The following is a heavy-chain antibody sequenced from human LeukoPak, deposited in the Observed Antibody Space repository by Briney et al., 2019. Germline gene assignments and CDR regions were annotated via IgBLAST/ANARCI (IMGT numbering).Heavy chain of an antibody. CDR2: ISSSGSTI. J-gene: IGHJ4*02. Sequence: GGSLRLSCAASGFTFSSYEMNWVRQAPGKGLEWVSYISSSGSTIYYAGSMKGRFTISRDNAKNSLYLQMNSLRAEDTAVYYCARPYYYDSSGSPLPPDYWGQGTLVTVSS. CDR1: GFTFSSYE. D-gene: IGHD3-22*01. CDR3: ARPYYYDSSGSPLPPDY. V-gene: IGHV3-48*03.